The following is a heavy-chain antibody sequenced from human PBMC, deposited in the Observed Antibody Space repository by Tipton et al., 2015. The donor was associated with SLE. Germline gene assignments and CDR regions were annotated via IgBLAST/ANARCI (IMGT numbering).Heavy chain of an antibody. D-gene: IGHD3-22*01. CDR3: ASRPYYDSSGAY. V-gene: IGHV3-30*02. Sequence: SLRLSCAASGFTFSSYGMHWVRQAPGKGLEWVAFISYDGSNEYYADSVRGRFTASRENSRNTAFLQMNSLRGEDTAVYYCASRPYYDSSGAYWGQGTLVTVSS. CDR2: ISYDGSNE. CDR1: GFTFSSYG. J-gene: IGHJ4*02.